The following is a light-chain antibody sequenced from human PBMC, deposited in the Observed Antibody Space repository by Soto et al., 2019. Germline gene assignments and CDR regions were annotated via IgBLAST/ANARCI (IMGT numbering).Light chain of an antibody. J-gene: IGKJ5*01. CDR2: GAS. V-gene: IGKV3-20*01. CDR1: QGVRNN. Sequence: EVVMTQSPVTLSVSPGESATLSCRASQGVRNNLAWYQQKPGQAPRLLIYGASNRATGIPERFSGSGSGTDFTLTISSLEPEDFAVYYCQQYGTSPITFGQGTRLEI. CDR3: QQYGTSPIT.